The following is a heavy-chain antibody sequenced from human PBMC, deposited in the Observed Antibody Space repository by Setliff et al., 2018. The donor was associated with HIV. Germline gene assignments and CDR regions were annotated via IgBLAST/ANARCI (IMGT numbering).Heavy chain of an antibody. CDR2: LHTGDGRT. J-gene: IGHJ4*02. V-gene: IGHV1-3*04. Sequence: ASVKVSCKVSGYTFTTYSMHWVRQAPGQRLEWLGWLHTGDGRTSYSVKLQGRVTFTRDTSASTAYMELSSLGSEDTAVYYCVRRAAAAEVFDYWGQGTLVTVSS. CDR3: VRRAAAAEVFDY. D-gene: IGHD2-2*01. CDR1: GYTFTTYS.